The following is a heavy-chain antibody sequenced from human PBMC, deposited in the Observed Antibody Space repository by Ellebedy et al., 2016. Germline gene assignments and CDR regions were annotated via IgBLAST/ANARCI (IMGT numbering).Heavy chain of an antibody. CDR3: ASFSARYGDYDLDDH. CDR2: INPNTGNP. D-gene: IGHD4-17*01. V-gene: IGHV7-4-1*02. J-gene: IGHJ4*02. CDR1: GYTFSNYA. Sequence: ASVKVSCKASGYTFSNYAINWVRQAPGQGLEWMGWINPNTGNPTYAQGFTGRFVFPLDTSVSTAYLQISSLKAEVTAVYFCASFSARYGDYDLDDHWGQGTLVTVSS.